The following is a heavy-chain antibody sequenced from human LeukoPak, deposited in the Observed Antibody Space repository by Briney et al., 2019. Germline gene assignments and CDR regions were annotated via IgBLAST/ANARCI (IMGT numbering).Heavy chain of an antibody. D-gene: IGHD6-13*01. J-gene: IGHJ4*02. CDR1: GFTFSYYS. CDR3: ARAAGRYSSSWYDFGY. Sequence: GGSLRLSCAASGFTFSYYSMHWVRQAPGKGLEWVSSISSNSDYIYYADSVKGRFTISRDNAKNSLYMQMNRLRAEDTAMYYCARAAGRYSSSWYDFGYWGQGTLVTVSS. CDR2: ISSNSDYI. V-gene: IGHV3-21*01.